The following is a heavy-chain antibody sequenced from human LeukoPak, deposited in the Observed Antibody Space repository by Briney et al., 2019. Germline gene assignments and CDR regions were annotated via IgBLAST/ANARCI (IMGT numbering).Heavy chain of an antibody. J-gene: IGHJ4*02. Sequence: SGPTLVKPTQTLTLTCTFSGFSLSTSGMGVGWIRQPPGKALEWLALIYWDDDKRYSPPLKSRLTITKDTSKNQVVLTMTNMDPVDTATYYCAHSPPYYSGSGSYFPAYYFDYWGQGTLVTVSS. CDR3: AHSPPYYSGSGSYFPAYYFDY. CDR2: IYWDDDK. D-gene: IGHD3-10*01. CDR1: GFSLSTSGMG. V-gene: IGHV2-5*02.